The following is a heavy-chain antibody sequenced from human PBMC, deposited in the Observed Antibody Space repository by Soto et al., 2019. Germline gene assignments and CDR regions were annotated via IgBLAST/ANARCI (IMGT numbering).Heavy chain of an antibody. CDR3: ASRRNTNYYYYGMDG. V-gene: IGHV1-69*13. CDR1: GGTFSSYA. CDR2: IIPIFGTA. Sequence: GGSVQVSCKASGGTFSSYAISWVRQAPGQGLEWMGGIIPIFGTANYAQKFQGRVTITADESTSTAYMELSSLRSEDTAVYYCASRRNTNYYYYGMDGWGQGTTVTVYS. D-gene: IGHD1-1*01. J-gene: IGHJ6*02.